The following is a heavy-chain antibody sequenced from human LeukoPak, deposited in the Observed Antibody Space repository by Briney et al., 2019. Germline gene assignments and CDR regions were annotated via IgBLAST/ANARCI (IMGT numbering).Heavy chain of an antibody. D-gene: IGHD2-15*01. CDR2: INTNTGNP. CDR1: GYTFTSYH. V-gene: IGHV7-4-1*02. CDR3: ARGGYCRSDDCYSNYFDP. Sequence: GASVKVSCKASGYTFTSYHISWVRQAPGQGLEWMGWINTNTGNPTYVQGFTGRFVFSLDTSVSTAYLQISSLKAEDTAVYYCARGGYCRSDDCYSNYFDPWGQGTLVTVSS. J-gene: IGHJ5*02.